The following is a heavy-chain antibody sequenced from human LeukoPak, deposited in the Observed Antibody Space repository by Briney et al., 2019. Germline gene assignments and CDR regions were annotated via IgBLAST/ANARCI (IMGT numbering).Heavy chain of an antibody. V-gene: IGHV3-30*04. CDR2: ISYDGSNK. Sequence: GGSLRLSCAASGFTFSSYAMHWVRQAPGKGLEWVAVISYDGSNKYYADSVKGRFTISRDNSKNTLYLQMNSLRAEDTAVYYCARDRYDRHFDYWGQGTLVTVSS. J-gene: IGHJ4*02. CDR1: GFTFSSYA. D-gene: IGHD3-22*01. CDR3: ARDRYDRHFDY.